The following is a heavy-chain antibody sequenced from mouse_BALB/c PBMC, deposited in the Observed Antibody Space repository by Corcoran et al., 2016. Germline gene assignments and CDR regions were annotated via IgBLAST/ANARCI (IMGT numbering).Heavy chain of an antibody. CDR3: AREVPGGYPFDY. J-gene: IGHJ2*01. CDR2: IYPYTDDT. CDR1: GYTFTSYV. Sequence: EVQLQQSGPELVKPGASVKMSCKASGYTFTSYVIHWVKQKPGQGLEWIGYIYPYTDDTRYNEEFKGKATLTSDKSSSTAYMELNSLTSEDSAVYYCAREVPGGYPFDYWGQGTTLTVSS. D-gene: IGHD2-2*01. V-gene: IGHV1S136*01.